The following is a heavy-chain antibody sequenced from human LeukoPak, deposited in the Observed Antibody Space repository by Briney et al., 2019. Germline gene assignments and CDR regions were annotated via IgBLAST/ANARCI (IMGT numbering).Heavy chain of an antibody. V-gene: IGHV3-64*01. CDR1: GFTFSSYA. D-gene: IGHD3-3*01. CDR2: ISSNGGST. CDR3: ARINKIFGVVIGIDY. J-gene: IGHJ4*02. Sequence: GGSLRLSCAASGFTFSSYAMHWVRQAPGKGLEYVSAISSNGGSTYYANSVKGRFTISRDNSKNTLYLQMGSLRAEDMAVYYCARINKIFGVVIGIDYWGQGTLVTVSS.